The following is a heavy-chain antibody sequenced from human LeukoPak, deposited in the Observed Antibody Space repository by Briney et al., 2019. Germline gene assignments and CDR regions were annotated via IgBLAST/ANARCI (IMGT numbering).Heavy chain of an antibody. D-gene: IGHD3-3*01. V-gene: IGHV3-48*04. J-gene: IGHJ6*03. CDR1: GFTFSIYS. Sequence: GGSLRLSCAASGFTFSIYSMNWVRQAPGKGLEWVSYTSSSGSTIYYADSVKGRFTISRDNAKNSLYLQMNSLRAEDTAVYYCARRKSIFGVGIRGYYYMDVWGKGTTVTVSS. CDR3: ARRKSIFGVGIRGYYYMDV. CDR2: TSSSGSTI.